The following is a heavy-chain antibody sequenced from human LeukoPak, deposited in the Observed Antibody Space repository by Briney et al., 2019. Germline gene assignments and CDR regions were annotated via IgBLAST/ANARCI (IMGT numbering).Heavy chain of an antibody. V-gene: IGHV4-39*07. CDR2: INHSGST. CDR1: GGSIGSSNCY. D-gene: IGHD3-10*01. J-gene: IGHJ5*02. Sequence: SETLSLTCTVSGGSIGSSNCYWGWIRQPPGKGLEWIGEINHSGSTNYNPSLKSRVTISVDTSKNQFSLKLSSVTPADTAVYYCARGGYYGLGNDFRFDPWGQGTLVTVSS. CDR3: ARGGYYGLGNDFRFDP.